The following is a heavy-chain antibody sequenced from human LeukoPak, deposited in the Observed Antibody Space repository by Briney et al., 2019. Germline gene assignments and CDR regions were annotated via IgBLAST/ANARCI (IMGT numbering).Heavy chain of an antibody. CDR3: VRGGGTLDM. Sequence: PGGSLRLSCEASGFIITSHWMSWVRQAPGKRPEWVANIKQDGSDKYYLDSVKGRFTISRDNAKNSLYLQTNSLRDEDTAMYYCVRGGGTLDMWGQETMVTVSS. CDR2: IKQDGSDK. D-gene: IGHD1-1*01. J-gene: IGHJ3*02. V-gene: IGHV3-7*01. CDR1: GFIITSHW.